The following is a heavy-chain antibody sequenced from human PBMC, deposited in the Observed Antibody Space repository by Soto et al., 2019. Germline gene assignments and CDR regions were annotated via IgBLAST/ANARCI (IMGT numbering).Heavy chain of an antibody. J-gene: IGHJ4*02. CDR3: ASDLPPVDY. CDR2: ISAYNGNT. Sequence: QIQLVQSGAEVKKPGASVKVSCKASGYTFSSYHITWVRQAPGQGLEWMGWISAYNGNTNYAQNLQGRVTMTTDPPTRPAYLALRSLRSDDTAVYYCASDLPPVDYWGQGTLVSVSS. V-gene: IGHV1-18*01. CDR1: GYTFSSYH.